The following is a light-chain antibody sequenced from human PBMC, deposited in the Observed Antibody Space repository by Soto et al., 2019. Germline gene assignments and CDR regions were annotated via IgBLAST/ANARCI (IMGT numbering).Light chain of an antibody. CDR2: DNT. Sequence: QSVLTQPPSVSGAPGQRITISCSGTSSNIGAGYGVHWYQHLPGTAPKLLIFDNTNRPSGVPDRFSGSRSGTSASLAITGLQAEDEADFYCQSYDNRLSGSVVFGGGTKLTVL. CDR3: QSYDNRLSGSVV. V-gene: IGLV1-40*01. CDR1: SSNIGAGYG. J-gene: IGLJ2*01.